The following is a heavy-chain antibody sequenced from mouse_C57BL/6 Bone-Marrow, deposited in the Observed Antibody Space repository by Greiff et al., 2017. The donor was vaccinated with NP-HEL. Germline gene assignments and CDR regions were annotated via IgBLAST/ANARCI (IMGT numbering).Heavy chain of an antibody. CDR2: IYPRSGNT. D-gene: IGHD1-1*01. Sequence: QVQLQQSGAELARPGASVKLSCKASGYTFTSYGISWVKQRTGQGLEWIGEIYPRSGNTYYNEKFKGKATLTADKSSSTAYMELRSLTSEDSAVYFGARRRVTTVVPGRFDYWGQGTTLTVSS. CDR3: ARRRVTTVVPGRFDY. V-gene: IGHV1-81*01. CDR1: GYTFTSYG. J-gene: IGHJ2*01.